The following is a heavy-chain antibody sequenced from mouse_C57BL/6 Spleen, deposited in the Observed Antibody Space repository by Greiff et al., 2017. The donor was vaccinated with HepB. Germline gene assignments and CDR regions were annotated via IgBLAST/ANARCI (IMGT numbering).Heavy chain of an antibody. CDR1: GFTFSSYA. CDR2: ISDGGSYT. Sequence: EVKLMESGGGLVKPGGSLKLSCAASGFTFSSYAMSWVRQTPEKRLEWVATISDGGSYTYYPDNVKGRFTISRDNAKNNLYLQMSHLKSEDTAMYYCARGLWLRSYYFDYWGQGTTLTVSS. CDR3: ARGLWLRSYYFDY. D-gene: IGHD2-2*01. J-gene: IGHJ2*01. V-gene: IGHV5-4*03.